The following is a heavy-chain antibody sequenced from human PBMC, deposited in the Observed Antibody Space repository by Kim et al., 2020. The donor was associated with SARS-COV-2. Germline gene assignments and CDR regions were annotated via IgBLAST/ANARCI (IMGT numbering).Heavy chain of an antibody. CDR2: IKQDGSEK. J-gene: IGHJ4*02. D-gene: IGHD5-18*01. CDR3: ARERYSYGYSDY. V-gene: IGHV3-7*01. CDR1: GFTFSSCW. Sequence: GGSLRLSCAASGFTFSSCWMSWVRQAPGKGLEWVANIKQDGSEKYYVDSVKGRFTISRDNAKNSLYLQMNSLRAEDTAVYYCARERYSYGYSDYWGQGTLVTVSS.